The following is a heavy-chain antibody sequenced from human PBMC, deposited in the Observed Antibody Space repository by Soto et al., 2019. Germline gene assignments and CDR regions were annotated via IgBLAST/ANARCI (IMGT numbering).Heavy chain of an antibody. D-gene: IGHD1-26*01. V-gene: IGHV3-21*01. CDR1: GFTFSSYS. CDR3: ARDLEGWELLTSFDP. CDR2: ISSSSSYI. Sequence: EVQLVESGGGLVKPGGSLRLSCAASGFTFSSYSMNWVRQAPGKGLEWVSSISSSSSYIYYADSVKGRFTISRDNAKNSLYLQMNSLRAEDTAVYYCARDLEGWELLTSFDPWGQGTLVTVSS. J-gene: IGHJ5*02.